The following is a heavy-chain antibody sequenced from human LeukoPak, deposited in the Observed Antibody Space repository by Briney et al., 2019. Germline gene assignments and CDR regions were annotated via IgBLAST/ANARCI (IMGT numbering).Heavy chain of an antibody. CDR3: ARLMLERYCSSTSCYRRSQYNWFDP. Sequence: EASVKVSCKASGYTFISYGISWVRQAPGQGLEWMGWISAYNGNAVYVQKFQGRVTMTTDTSTSTAYMELRSLRSDDTAVYYCARLMLERYCSSTSCYRRSQYNWFDPWGQGTLVTVSS. V-gene: IGHV1-18*01. J-gene: IGHJ5*02. CDR1: GYTFISYG. D-gene: IGHD2-2*02. CDR2: ISAYNGNA.